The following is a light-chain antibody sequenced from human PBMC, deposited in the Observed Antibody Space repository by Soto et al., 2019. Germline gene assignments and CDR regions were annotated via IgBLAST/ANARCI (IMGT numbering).Light chain of an antibody. CDR1: SSDVGAFNY. V-gene: IGLV2-14*03. CDR3: SSYTTRNTEV. J-gene: IGLJ1*01. CDR2: DVT. Sequence: QSVVTQPASVSGSPGQSISISCIGTSSDVGAFNYVSWYQHHPGKAPQLIIYDVTSRPSGVSNRFSASKSGNTASLTTSGLQAEDEADYYCSSYTTRNTEVFGTGTKVTVL.